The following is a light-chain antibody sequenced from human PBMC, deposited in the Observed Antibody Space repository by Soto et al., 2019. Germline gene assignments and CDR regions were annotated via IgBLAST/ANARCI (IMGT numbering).Light chain of an antibody. J-gene: IGKJ5*01. CDR2: KAS. Sequence: DIQMTQSPSTLSGSVGDRVSITCRASQTISSWLAWYQQKPGKAPKLLIYKASTLKSGVPSRFSGSGSGTDFTLTISSLQPEDFATYYCQQSYSTPTFGQGTRWRL. CDR3: QQSYSTPT. V-gene: IGKV1-5*03. CDR1: QTISSW.